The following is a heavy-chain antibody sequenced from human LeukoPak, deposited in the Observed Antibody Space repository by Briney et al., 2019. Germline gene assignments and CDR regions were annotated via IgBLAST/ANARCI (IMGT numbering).Heavy chain of an antibody. J-gene: IGHJ4*02. CDR1: GFTFSRYA. CDR2: ISGSGGYT. Sequence: GGSLRLSCAASGFTFSRYAMSWVRQAPGKGLEWVSTISGSGGYTYSADSVKGRFTISRDNSKNTLYLQMHSLRAEDTAVYYCAKEGETATTAAYFDYWGQGALVTVSS. D-gene: IGHD5-24*01. CDR3: AKEGETATTAAYFDY. V-gene: IGHV3-23*01.